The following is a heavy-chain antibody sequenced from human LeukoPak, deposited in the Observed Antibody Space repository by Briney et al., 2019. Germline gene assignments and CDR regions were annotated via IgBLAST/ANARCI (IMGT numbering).Heavy chain of an antibody. CDR1: GGSISSGGYY. Sequence: PSETLSLTCTVSGGSISSGGYYWSWIRQHPGKGLEWIGYIYYSGSTYYNPSLKSRVTISVDTSKNQFSLKLSSVTAADTAVYYCARDPGGFSIAAAGTCWGQGTLVTVSS. D-gene: IGHD6-13*01. V-gene: IGHV4-31*03. J-gene: IGHJ1*01. CDR3: ARDPGGFSIAAAGTC. CDR2: IYYSGST.